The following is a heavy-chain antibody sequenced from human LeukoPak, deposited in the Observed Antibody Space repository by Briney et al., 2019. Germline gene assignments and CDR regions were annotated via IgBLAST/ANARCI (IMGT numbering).Heavy chain of an antibody. J-gene: IGHJ5*02. Sequence: SETLSLTCTVSGGSISSTSYYWGWIRQPPGKGLDWIGSIYYSGSTYYNPSLKSRVTISVDTSKNQFSLKLSSVTAADTAVYYCARSSSWVWFDPWGQGTLVTVSS. CDR1: GGSISSTSYY. V-gene: IGHV4-39*07. CDR2: IYYSGST. CDR3: ARSSSWVWFDP. D-gene: IGHD2-2*01.